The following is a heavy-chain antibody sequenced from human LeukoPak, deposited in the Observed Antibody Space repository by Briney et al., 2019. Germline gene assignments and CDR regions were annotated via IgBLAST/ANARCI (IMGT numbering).Heavy chain of an antibody. D-gene: IGHD2-15*01. CDR2: IYYSGST. V-gene: IGHV4-59*01. Sequence: SETLSLTWTVSGGSISSYYWSWIRQPPGKGLEWIEYIYYSGSTNYNPSLKSRVTISVDTSKNQFSLKLSSVTAADTAVYYCARWGLGGPDYWGQGTLVTVSS. CDR3: ARWGLGGPDY. J-gene: IGHJ4*02. CDR1: GGSISSYY.